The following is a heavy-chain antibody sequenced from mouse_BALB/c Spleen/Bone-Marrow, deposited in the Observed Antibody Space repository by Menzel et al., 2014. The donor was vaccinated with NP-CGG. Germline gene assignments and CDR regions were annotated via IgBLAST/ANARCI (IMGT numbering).Heavy chain of an antibody. CDR3: ARRNRDYYAMDY. J-gene: IGHJ4*01. CDR1: GHAFTNYL. CDR2: INPGSGGT. Sequence: QVQLQQSGAELVRPETSVKVSCKASGHAFTNYLLEWVKQRPGQGLEWIGVINPGSGGTKYNEKFKGKATLTVDKSSSTAYMQLSSLTSDDSAVYFCARRNRDYYAMDYWGQGTSVTVSS. V-gene: IGHV1-54*01.